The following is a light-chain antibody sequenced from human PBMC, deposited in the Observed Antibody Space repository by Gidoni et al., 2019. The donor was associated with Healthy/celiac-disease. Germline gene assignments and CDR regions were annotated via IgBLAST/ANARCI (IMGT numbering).Light chain of an antibody. CDR3: MQALQTPRT. V-gene: IGKV2-28*01. CDR2: LGS. Sequence: VMTQFPLSLPVTPGEPASISCRSSQSLLHSNGYNYLDWYLQKPGQSPQLLIYLGSNRASGVPDRFSGSGAGTDVTLKISKVEAEDVGVYYCMQALQTPRTFGPGTKVDIK. CDR1: QSLLHSNGYNY. J-gene: IGKJ3*01.